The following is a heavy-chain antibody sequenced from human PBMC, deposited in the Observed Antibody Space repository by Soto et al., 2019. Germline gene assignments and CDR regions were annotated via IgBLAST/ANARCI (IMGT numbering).Heavy chain of an antibody. D-gene: IGHD3-3*01. CDR1: GGSISSGGYY. V-gene: IGHV4-31*03. CDR3: ARHKEWPYYFDY. CDR2: IYYSGST. J-gene: IGHJ4*02. Sequence: QVQLQESGPGLVKPSQTLSLTCTVSGGSISSGGYYWSWIRQHPGKGLEWIGYIYYSGSTYYNPALKSRVTISVDTSKNQFSLKLSSVTAADTAVYYCARHKEWPYYFDYWGQGTLVTVSS.